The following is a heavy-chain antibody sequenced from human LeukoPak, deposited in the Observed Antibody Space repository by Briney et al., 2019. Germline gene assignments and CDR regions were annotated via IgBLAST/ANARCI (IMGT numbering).Heavy chain of an antibody. V-gene: IGHV3-7*01. CDR1: GFTFSTYW. J-gene: IGHJ4*02. Sequence: GGSLRLSCAASGFTFSTYWMTWFRQAPGKGLEWVANINHDESTKYYVDSVKGRFTISRDNAKNSVFLQMSSLRADDTALYFCSRDVSRNTPDFWGRGTLVTVSS. CDR2: INHDESTK. CDR3: SRDVSRNTPDF. D-gene: IGHD2-2*01.